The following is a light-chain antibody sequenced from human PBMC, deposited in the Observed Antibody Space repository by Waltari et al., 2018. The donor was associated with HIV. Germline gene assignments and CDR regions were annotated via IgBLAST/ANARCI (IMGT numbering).Light chain of an antibody. V-gene: IGLV2-8*01. CDR3: TSFVYNLGTL. CDR2: DVT. Sequence: APTTPPSASASPAQPVTTTCTATSSDVGPPDYVSCYHQHPARAPTPLIYDVTNRPSGLPDRFFGTNTGNTAGLTVAGLRAEVEGHYFCTSFVYNLGTLFGGGANLAVL. J-gene: IGLJ3*02. CDR1: SSDVGPPDY.